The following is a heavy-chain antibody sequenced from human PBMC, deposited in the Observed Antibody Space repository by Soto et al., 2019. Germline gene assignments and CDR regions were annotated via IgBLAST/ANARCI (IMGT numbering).Heavy chain of an antibody. D-gene: IGHD3-3*01. CDR1: GGSISSSNW. Sequence: TSETLSLTCAVSGGSISSSNWWSWVRQPPGKGLEWIGEIYHSGSTNYNPSLKSRVTISVDKSKNQFSLKLSSVTAADTAVYYCARVIGGNRYYDFWSGYRNYYYYGMDVWGQGTTVTVSS. V-gene: IGHV4-4*02. CDR3: ARVIGGNRYYDFWSGYRNYYYYGMDV. CDR2: IYHSGST. J-gene: IGHJ6*02.